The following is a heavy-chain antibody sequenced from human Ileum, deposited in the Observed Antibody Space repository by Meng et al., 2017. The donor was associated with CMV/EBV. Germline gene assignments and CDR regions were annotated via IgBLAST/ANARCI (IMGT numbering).Heavy chain of an antibody. CDR2: INKDGSEK. CDR1: GFTFSRYR. V-gene: IGHV3-7*01. J-gene: IGHJ6*02. Sequence: GESLKISCATSGFTFSRYRMSWVRQAPGKGLEWVANINKDGSEKHHVDSMKGRFTISRDNAKDSLYLQMNSLRAEDTAVYYCARVFPYASGKEGFYYFAMDIWGQGTTVTVSS. CDR3: ARVFPYASGKEGFYYFAMDI. D-gene: IGHD3-10*01.